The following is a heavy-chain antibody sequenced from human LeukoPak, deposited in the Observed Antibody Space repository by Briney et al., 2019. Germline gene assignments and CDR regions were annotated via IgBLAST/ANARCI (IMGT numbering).Heavy chain of an antibody. CDR1: GFTFSSYG. CDR2: ISYDGSNK. V-gene: IGHV3-30*18. D-gene: IGHD3-22*01. J-gene: IGHJ4*02. Sequence: GGSLRLSCAASGFTFSSYGMHWARQAPGKGLEWVAVISYDGSNKYYADSVKGRFTISRDNSKNTLYLQMNSLRAEDTAVYYCAKGGPYYYDSSGYYYDNPYYFDYWGQGTLVTVSS. CDR3: AKGGPYYYDSSGYYYDNPYYFDY.